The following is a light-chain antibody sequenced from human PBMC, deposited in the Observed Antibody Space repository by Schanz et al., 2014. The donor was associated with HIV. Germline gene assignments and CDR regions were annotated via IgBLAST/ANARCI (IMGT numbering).Light chain of an antibody. CDR1: QSVTSYY. CDR2: GAS. V-gene: IGKV3-20*01. J-gene: IGKJ1*01. CDR3: QQYGSLPWT. Sequence: EIVLTQSPGTLSLSPGERATLSCRASQSVTSYYLAWYQQKPGQAPRLLIFGASNRATGTPDRVSGSESGTDFTLTISRVVPEDYAVYYCQQYGSLPWTFGQGTKVEVK.